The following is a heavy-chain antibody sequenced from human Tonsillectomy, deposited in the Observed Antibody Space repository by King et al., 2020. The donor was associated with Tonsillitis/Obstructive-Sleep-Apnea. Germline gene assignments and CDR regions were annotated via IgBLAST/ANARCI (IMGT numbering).Heavy chain of an antibody. CDR3: ARDAGYCSSTTCYKPLDY. CDR1: GGPFSSHA. D-gene: IGHD2-2*03. V-gene: IGHV1-69*09. CDR2: IIPILHIT. Sequence: QLVPSGAEVKKPGSSVQVSCKASGGPFSSHAINWVRQAPGHGGAWMGRIIPILHITNYAQNFQGRVTITADIFTSTAYMEVSSLRSEDTAGYYCARDAGYCSSTTCYKPLDYWGQGTLVTVSS. J-gene: IGHJ4*02.